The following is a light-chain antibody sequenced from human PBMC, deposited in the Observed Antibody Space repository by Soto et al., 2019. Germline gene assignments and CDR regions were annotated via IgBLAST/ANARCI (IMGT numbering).Light chain of an antibody. CDR2: GAS. J-gene: IGKJ1*01. V-gene: IGKV3-15*01. CDR1: QSVRTN. CDR3: QQHNNWPPWT. Sequence: IVMTQAPATQSVSPVYRSTLACTFSQSVRTNVAWSQQRPGQPPRLLIYGASSRATGIPARFSGSGSGTDFTLTISSLQSEDFAVYYCQQHNNWPPWTFGQGTKVDIK.